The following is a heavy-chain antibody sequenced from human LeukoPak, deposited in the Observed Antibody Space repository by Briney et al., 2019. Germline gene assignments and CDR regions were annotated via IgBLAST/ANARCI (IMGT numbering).Heavy chain of an antibody. CDR2: INLKSGGT. CDR3: ARSPDILTGENFDY. V-gene: IGHV1-2*02. J-gene: IGHJ4*02. Sequence: ASVKVSCKASGYTFTGHYMHWVRQAPGQGLEWMGWINLKSGGTNSAEKFQVRVTMTRDTTTSTAYMELSRLRFDDTAVYYCARSPDILTGENFDYWGQGTLVTVSS. CDR1: GYTFTGHY. D-gene: IGHD3-9*01.